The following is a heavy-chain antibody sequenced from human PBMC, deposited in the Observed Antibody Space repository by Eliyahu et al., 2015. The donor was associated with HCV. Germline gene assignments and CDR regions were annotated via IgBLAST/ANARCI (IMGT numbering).Heavy chain of an antibody. V-gene: IGHV1-18*04. CDR1: GYTXTXXG. D-gene: IGHD5-12*01. J-gene: IGHJ6*02. Sequence: QVQLVQSGAEVKKPGASVKVXCKASGYTXTXXGISWVRQAPGQGLEWMGWISAYNGNTNYAQKLQGRVTMTTDTSTSTAYMELRSLRSDDTAVYYCARPTLPSVVAKRAAWFDYGMDVWGQGTTVTVSS. CDR2: ISAYNGNT. CDR3: ARPTLPSVVAKRAAWFDYGMDV.